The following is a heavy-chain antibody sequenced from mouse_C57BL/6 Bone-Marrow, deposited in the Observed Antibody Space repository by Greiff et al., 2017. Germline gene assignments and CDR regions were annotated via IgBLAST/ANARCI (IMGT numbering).Heavy chain of an antibody. CDR2: IDPENGDT. D-gene: IGHD3-3*01. CDR3: TTGTPYYFDY. CDR1: GFNIKDDY. Sequence: EVKLMESGAELVRPGASVKLSCTASGFNIKDDYMHWVKQRPEQGLEWIGWIDPENGDTEYASKFQGKATITADTSSNTAYLQLSSLTSEDTAVYYCTTGTPYYFDYWGQGTTLTVSS. J-gene: IGHJ2*01. V-gene: IGHV14-4*01.